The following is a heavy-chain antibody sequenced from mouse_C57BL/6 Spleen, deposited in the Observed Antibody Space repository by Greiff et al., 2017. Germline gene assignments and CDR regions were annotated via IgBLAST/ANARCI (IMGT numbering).Heavy chain of an antibody. V-gene: IGHV1-82*01. CDR1: GYAFSSSW. D-gene: IGHD2-3*01. CDR3: ARGGIYDGYYNAMDY. CDR2: IYPGDGDT. Sequence: VQLQQSGPELVKPGASVKISCTASGYAFSSSWMNWVKQRPGKGLEWIGRIYPGDGDTNYNGKFKGKATLTADKSSSTAYMQLSSLTSEDSAVYFCARGGIYDGYYNAMDYWGQGTSVTVSS. J-gene: IGHJ4*01.